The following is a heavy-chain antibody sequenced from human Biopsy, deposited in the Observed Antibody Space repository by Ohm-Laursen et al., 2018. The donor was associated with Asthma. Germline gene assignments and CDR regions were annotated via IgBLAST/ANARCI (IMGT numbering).Heavy chain of an antibody. J-gene: IGHJ4*02. D-gene: IGHD1-26*01. CDR2: ISSDVRG. CDR3: AKDVFPGWELRRGPDY. Sequence: SLRLSCAASGFTFRNFGMHWVRQAPGKGLEWVALISSDVRGWYTDSVKGRFTISRDNSRNTLHLQMNSLRAEDTAVYYCAKDVFPGWELRRGPDYWGQGTLVTVSS. CDR1: GFTFRNFG. V-gene: IGHV3-30*18.